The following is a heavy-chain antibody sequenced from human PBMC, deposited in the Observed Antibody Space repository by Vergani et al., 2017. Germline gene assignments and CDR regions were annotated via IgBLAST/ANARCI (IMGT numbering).Heavy chain of an antibody. CDR3: AGSIVSLNPPDYFDN. CDR1: GGLPRGYY. Sequence: QVQLQESGPGLVRPPETLPSTWTVSGGLPRGYYWNWIRQTPGEGLEWIGYVEDSGYFNYNPPLKTRVSMSSNTSNNQFSLMLSSVTVADTAVYYCAGSIVSLNPPDYFDNWGQGTLVTVSS. CDR2: VEDSGYF. D-gene: IGHD1-14*01. V-gene: IGHV4-59*01. J-gene: IGHJ4*02.